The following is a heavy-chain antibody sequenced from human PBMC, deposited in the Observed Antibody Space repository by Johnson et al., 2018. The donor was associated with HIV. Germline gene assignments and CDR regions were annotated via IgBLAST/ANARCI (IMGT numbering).Heavy chain of an antibody. J-gene: IGHJ3*02. Sequence: QVQLVESGGGVVQPGGSLRLSCAASGFTFSSYGMHWVRQAPGKGLEWVAFIRYDGSNKYYADSVKGRFTISRDNSKNTLYLQMNSLGAEDTAVYYCAKSSGSSGAFDIWGQGTMVTVSS. CDR2: IRYDGSNK. V-gene: IGHV3-30*02. CDR3: AKSSGSSGAFDI. CDR1: GFTFSSYG. D-gene: IGHD2-15*01.